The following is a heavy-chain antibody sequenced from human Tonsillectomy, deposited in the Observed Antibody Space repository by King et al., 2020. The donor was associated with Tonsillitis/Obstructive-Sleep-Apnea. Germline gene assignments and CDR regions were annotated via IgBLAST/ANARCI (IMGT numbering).Heavy chain of an antibody. D-gene: IGHD6-13*01. CDR1: GYSFSSYW. Sequence: AQLVQSGAEVKKPGESLRISCKGSGYSFSSYWITWVRQMPGKGLEWMGRIDPSDSYSNYSPSFQSHVTISTDKSISTAYLQWSSLKASYTAMYYCARVSSSWLYTMDVWGQGTTVTVSS. CDR2: IDPSDSYS. V-gene: IGHV5-10-1*03. J-gene: IGHJ6*02. CDR3: ARVSSSWLYTMDV.